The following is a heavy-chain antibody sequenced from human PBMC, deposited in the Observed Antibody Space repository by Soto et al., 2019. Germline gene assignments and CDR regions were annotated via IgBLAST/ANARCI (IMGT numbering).Heavy chain of an antibody. CDR3: ARQTSNDILTGYYGGDFDY. J-gene: IGHJ4*02. V-gene: IGHV4-30-4*01. CDR2: IYYSGST. Sequence: QVQLQESGPGLVKPSQTLSLTCTVSGGSISSGDYYWSWIRQPPGKGLEWIGYIYYSGSTYYNPSLKSQVTISVDTSKNQFSLKLSSVTAADTAVYYCARQTSNDILTGYYGGDFDYWGQGTLVTVSS. CDR1: GGSISSGDYY. D-gene: IGHD3-9*01.